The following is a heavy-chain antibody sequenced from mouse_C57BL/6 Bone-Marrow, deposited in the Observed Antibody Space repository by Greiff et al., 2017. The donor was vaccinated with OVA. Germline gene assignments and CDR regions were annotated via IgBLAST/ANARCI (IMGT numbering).Heavy chain of an antibody. Sequence: EVQLVESGAELVRPGASVKLSCTASGFNIKDDYMHWVNQRPEQGLEWIGWIDPENGDTEYASKFQGKATITADTSSNTAYLQLSSLTSEDTAVYYCTTYWFAYWGQGTLVTVSA. CDR2: IDPENGDT. CDR1: GFNIKDDY. V-gene: IGHV14-4*01. CDR3: TTYWFAY. J-gene: IGHJ3*01.